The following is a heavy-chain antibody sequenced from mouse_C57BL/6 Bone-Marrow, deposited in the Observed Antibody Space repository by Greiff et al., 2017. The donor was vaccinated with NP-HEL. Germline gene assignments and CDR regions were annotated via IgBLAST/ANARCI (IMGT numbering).Heavy chain of an antibody. J-gene: IGHJ2*01. V-gene: IGHV5-17*01. CDR2: ISSGSSPI. D-gene: IGHD2-5*01. CDR1: GFTFSDYG. Sequence: EVKLVESGGGLVKPGGSLKLSCAASGFTFSDYGMHWVRQAPEKGLEWVAYISSGSSPIYYADKVKGRFTISRDNAKNTLFLQMTSRRSEDKAMDYCASKSYSNRDYFDYWGQGTTLTVSS. CDR3: ASKSYSNRDYFDY.